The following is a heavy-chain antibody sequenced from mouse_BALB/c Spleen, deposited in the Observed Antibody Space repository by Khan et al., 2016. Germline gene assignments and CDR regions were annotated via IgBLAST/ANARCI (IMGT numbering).Heavy chain of an antibody. J-gene: IGHJ4*01. V-gene: IGHV1S137*01. CDR3: AREGLNSDDAMGY. CDR2: ISTYYGDT. Sequence: QVQLQQSGAELVRPGVSVKISCKGSGYTFTDYAMHWVKQSHAKSLEWIGVISTYYGDTSYNQKFEGKATMTVDKSYSTAYMELARLTSEDSAIYYCAREGLNSDDAMGYWGQGTSVTVSS. CDR1: GYTFTDYA. D-gene: IGHD1-3*01.